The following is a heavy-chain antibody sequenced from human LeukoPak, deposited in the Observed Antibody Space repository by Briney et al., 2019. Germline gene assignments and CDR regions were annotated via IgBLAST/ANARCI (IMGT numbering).Heavy chain of an antibody. J-gene: IGHJ4*02. CDR2: IRYDGSNK. CDR3: AKDSGYYDFWSGYYYFDY. CDR1: GFSLRSYN. Sequence: GGSLRLSCVASGFSLRSYNMNWVRQAPGKGLEWVAFIRYDGSNKYYADSVKGRFTISRDNSKNTLYLQMNSLRAEDTAVYYCAKDSGYYDFWSGYYYFDYWGQGTLVTVSS. V-gene: IGHV3-30*02. D-gene: IGHD3-3*01.